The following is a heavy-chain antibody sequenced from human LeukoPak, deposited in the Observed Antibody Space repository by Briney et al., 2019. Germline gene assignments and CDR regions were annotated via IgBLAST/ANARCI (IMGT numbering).Heavy chain of an antibody. CDR1: GFTFSSYW. V-gene: IGHV3-74*01. CDR2: INSDGSST. CDR3: ARVAGGSSPYYFDY. D-gene: IGHD6-13*01. Sequence: PGGSLRLSCAASGFTFSSYWMHWVRQAPGKGLVWVSRINSDGSSTSYADSVKGRFTISRDNAKNTLYLQMNSLRAEDTAVYYCARVAGGSSPYYFDYGGRGTLVTVSS. J-gene: IGHJ4*02.